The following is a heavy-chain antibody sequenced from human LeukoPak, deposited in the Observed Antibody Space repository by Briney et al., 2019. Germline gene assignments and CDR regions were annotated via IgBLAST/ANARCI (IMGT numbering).Heavy chain of an antibody. D-gene: IGHD6-13*01. CDR2: IYSGGST. V-gene: IGHV3-66*01. CDR3: ARGYSSSHPIRARFDY. CDR1: GFTVSSNY. Sequence: GGSLRLSCAASGFTVSSNYMSWVRQAPGKGLEWVSVIYSGGSTYYADSVKGRFTISRDNSKNSLYLQMNSLRAEDTAVYYCARGYSSSHPIRARFDYWGQGTLVTVSS. J-gene: IGHJ4*02.